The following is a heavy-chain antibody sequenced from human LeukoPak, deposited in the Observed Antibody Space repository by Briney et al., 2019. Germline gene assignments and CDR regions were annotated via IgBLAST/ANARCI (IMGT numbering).Heavy chain of an antibody. J-gene: IGHJ4*02. Sequence: ASVKVSCKASGYTFTSYDINWVRQATGQGLEWMGWMNPNSGNTGYAQKFQGRVTMTRNTSISTAYMELSSLRSEDTAVYYCARVQHSGYEFDYWGQGTLVTVSS. CDR2: MNPNSGNT. CDR3: ARVQHSGYEFDY. V-gene: IGHV1-8*01. D-gene: IGHD5-12*01. CDR1: GYTFTSYD.